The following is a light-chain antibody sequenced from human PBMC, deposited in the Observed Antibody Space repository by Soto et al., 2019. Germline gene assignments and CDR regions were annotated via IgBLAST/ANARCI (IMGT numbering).Light chain of an antibody. CDR2: DDK. CDR1: SGSIASTY. Sequence: NFMLTQPHSVSESPGKTVTISCTRSSGSIASTYVQWYQQRPGRVPTIVIYDDKQRPSGVPDRFSGSVDRTSNSASLTISGLKTEDEADYYRHSYQLNTQGGFGGGTQLSVL. V-gene: IGLV6-57*04. J-gene: IGLJ3*02. CDR3: HSYQLNTQGG.